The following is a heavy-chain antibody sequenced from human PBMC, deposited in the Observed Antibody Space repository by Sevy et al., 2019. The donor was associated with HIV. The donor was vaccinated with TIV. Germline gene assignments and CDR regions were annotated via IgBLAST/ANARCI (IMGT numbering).Heavy chain of an antibody. CDR3: ARERGYCSSTSCYPGESFDY. Sequence: SETLSLTCTVSGGSISSGGYYWSWIRQHPGKGLEWIGYIYYSGSTYYDPSLQSRVTISVDTSKNQFCLKLSSVTAADTAVYYCARERGYCSSTSCYPGESFDYWGQGTLVTVSS. D-gene: IGHD2-2*03. CDR2: IYYSGST. CDR1: GGSISSGGYY. V-gene: IGHV4-31*03. J-gene: IGHJ4*02.